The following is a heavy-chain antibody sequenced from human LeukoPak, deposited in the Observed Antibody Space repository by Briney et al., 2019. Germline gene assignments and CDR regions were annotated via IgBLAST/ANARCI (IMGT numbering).Heavy chain of an antibody. J-gene: IGHJ3*02. CDR2: IYYSGST. Sequence: SQTLSLTCTVAVGSISSGGYYWSWIRQPPGKGLEWIGYIYYSGSTNYNPSLKSRVTISVDTSKNQFSLKLSSVTAADTAVYYCARGLLLHGAFDIWGQGTMVTVSS. V-gene: IGHV4-61*08. CDR1: VGSISSGGYY. CDR3: ARGLLLHGAFDI.